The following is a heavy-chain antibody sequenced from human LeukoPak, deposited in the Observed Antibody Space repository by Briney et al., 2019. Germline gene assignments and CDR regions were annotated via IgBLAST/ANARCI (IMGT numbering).Heavy chain of an antibody. J-gene: IGHJ4*02. CDR1: GFTFSSYG. Sequence: QTGGSLRLSCAASGFTFSSYGMHWVRQAPGKGLEWVAVISYDGGNKYYADSVKGRFTISRDNSKNTLYLQMNSLRAEDTAVYYCAKDLYSSGWELDYWGQGTLVTVSS. D-gene: IGHD6-19*01. CDR2: ISYDGGNK. V-gene: IGHV3-30*18. CDR3: AKDLYSSGWELDY.